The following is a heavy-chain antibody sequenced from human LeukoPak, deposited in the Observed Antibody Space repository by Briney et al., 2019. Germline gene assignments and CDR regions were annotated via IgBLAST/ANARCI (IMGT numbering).Heavy chain of an antibody. Sequence: PGGSLRLSCAASGFTFSNYAMSWVRQAPGKGLEWVSGISGSGGSTYYADSVKGRFTISRDNSKNTLYLQMNSLRAEDTAVYYCARGDYDFWSKYGMDVWGQGTTVTVSS. J-gene: IGHJ6*02. CDR1: GFTFSNYA. CDR2: ISGSGGST. D-gene: IGHD3-3*01. V-gene: IGHV3-23*01. CDR3: ARGDYDFWSKYGMDV.